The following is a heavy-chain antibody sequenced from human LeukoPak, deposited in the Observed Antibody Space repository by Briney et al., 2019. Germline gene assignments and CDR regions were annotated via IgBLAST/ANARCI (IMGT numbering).Heavy chain of an antibody. V-gene: IGHV3-7*01. J-gene: IGHJ4*02. Sequence: GGSLRLSCAASGFTFSSYWMSWVRQAPGKGLEWVATIKQDGSEKDFVNSVKGRFTISRDNAKNSLYLQMNSLRAEDTALYYCARVGYYYHYWGQGTLVTVSS. D-gene: IGHD3-22*01. CDR1: GFTFSSYW. CDR2: IKQDGSEK. CDR3: ARVGYYYHY.